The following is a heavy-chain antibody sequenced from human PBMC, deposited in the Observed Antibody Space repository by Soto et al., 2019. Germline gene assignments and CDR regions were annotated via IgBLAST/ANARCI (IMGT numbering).Heavy chain of an antibody. Sequence: EVQLVESGGGLVQPGGSLRLSCAASGFSFSSYSMNWVRQAPGKGLEWSSYISSTSSPIYYADSVKGRFTISRDNAKNSLYLQMNSLRAEDTAVYYCARRERSGSYSDYWGQGTLVTVSS. CDR1: GFSFSSYS. J-gene: IGHJ4*02. V-gene: IGHV3-48*01. CDR3: ARRERSGSYSDY. D-gene: IGHD1-26*01. CDR2: ISSTSSPI.